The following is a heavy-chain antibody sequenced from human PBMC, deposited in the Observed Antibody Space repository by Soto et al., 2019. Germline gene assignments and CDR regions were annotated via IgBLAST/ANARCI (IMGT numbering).Heavy chain of an antibody. CDR3: ARGGYRGVVVVAASRRNWFDP. V-gene: IGHV4-34*01. Sequence: QVQLQQWGAGLLKPSETLSLTCAVYGGSFSGYYWSWIRQPPGKGLEWIGEINHSGSTNYNPSLKSRVTISVDTSKNQFSLKLSSVTAADTAVYYCARGGYRGVVVVAASRRNWFDPWGQGTLVTVSS. CDR2: INHSGST. J-gene: IGHJ5*02. D-gene: IGHD2-15*01. CDR1: GGSFSGYY.